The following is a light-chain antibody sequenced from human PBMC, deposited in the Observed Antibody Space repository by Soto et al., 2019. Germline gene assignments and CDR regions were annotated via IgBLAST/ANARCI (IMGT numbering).Light chain of an antibody. Sequence: DIQMTQSPSTLSGSVGDRVTITCRASQTISSWLAWYQQKPGKAPKLLIYKASTLKSGVPSRFSGSGSNTEFTLSISSLQPDDFATYYCQHYNSYSEAVGQGTKVDIK. V-gene: IGKV1-5*03. J-gene: IGKJ1*01. CDR2: KAS. CDR3: QHYNSYSEA. CDR1: QTISSW.